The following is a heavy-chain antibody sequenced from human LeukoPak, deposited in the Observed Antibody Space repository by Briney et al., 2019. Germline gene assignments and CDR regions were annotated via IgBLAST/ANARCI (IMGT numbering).Heavy chain of an antibody. Sequence: KPSETLSLTCAVYGGSFSGYYWSWIRQPPGKGLEWIGEINHSGSTNYNPSLKSRVTISVDTSKNQFSLELSSVTAADTAVYYCARFDYYDSSGYWDYWGQGTLVTVSS. CDR2: INHSGST. CDR3: ARFDYYDSSGYWDY. V-gene: IGHV4-34*01. D-gene: IGHD3-22*01. CDR1: GGSFSGYY. J-gene: IGHJ4*02.